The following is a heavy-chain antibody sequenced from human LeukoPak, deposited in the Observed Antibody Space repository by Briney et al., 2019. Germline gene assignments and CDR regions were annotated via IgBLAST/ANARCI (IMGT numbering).Heavy chain of an antibody. V-gene: IGHV3-30-3*01. J-gene: IGHJ4*02. CDR1: GFTFSSYA. Sequence: GGSLRLSCAASGFTFSSYAMHWVRQAPGKGLEWVAVISYDGSNKYYADSVKGRFTISRDNSKNTLYLQMNSLRAEDTAVYYCARGMGSSWYYFDYWGQGTLVTVSS. CDR2: ISYDGSNK. D-gene: IGHD6-13*01. CDR3: ARGMGSSWYYFDY.